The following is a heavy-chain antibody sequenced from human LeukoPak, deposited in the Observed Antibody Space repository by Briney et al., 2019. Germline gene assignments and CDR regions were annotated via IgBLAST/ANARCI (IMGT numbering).Heavy chain of an antibody. CDR1: GSSISSSNYN. V-gene: IGHV4-39*01. CDR3: VRLRYFDNTFDY. Sequence: PSETLSLTCTVSGSSISSSNYNWGWIRQPPGKGLEWLGCVSYTRGTYYTPSLKSRVAISVDTSRNQFSLKLTSVTAADTAVYFCVRLRYFDNTFDYWGQGTLVTVSS. CDR2: VSYTRGT. J-gene: IGHJ4*02. D-gene: IGHD3-9*01.